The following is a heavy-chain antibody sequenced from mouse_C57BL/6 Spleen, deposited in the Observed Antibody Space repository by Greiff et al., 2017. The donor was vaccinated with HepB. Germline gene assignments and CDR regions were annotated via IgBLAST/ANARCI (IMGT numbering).Heavy chain of an antibody. Sequence: EVKLMESEGGLVQPGSSMKLSCTASGFTFSDYYMAWVRQVPEKGLEWVANINYDGSSTYYLDSLKSRFIISRDNAKNILYLQMSSLKSEDTATYYCARGVDGYPWYFDVWGTGTTVTVSS. J-gene: IGHJ1*03. V-gene: IGHV5-16*01. CDR1: GFTFSDYY. CDR3: ARGVDGYPWYFDV. CDR2: INYDGSST. D-gene: IGHD2-3*01.